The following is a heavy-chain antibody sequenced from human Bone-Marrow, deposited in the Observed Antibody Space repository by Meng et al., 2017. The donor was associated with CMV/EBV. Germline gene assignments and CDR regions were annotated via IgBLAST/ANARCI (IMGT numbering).Heavy chain of an antibody. D-gene: IGHD2-15*01. CDR1: GGTFSSYA. J-gene: IGHJ2*01. V-gene: IGHV1-69*10. CDR3: AGVDELIHSWAWYFDL. CDR2: IIPILGIA. Sequence: SVKVSCKASGGTFSSYAISWVRQAPGQGLEWMGGIIPILGIANYAQKFQGRVTITADKSPSTAYMELTSLRSEDTAVYYCAGVDELIHSWAWYFDLWGRGTLVTVSS.